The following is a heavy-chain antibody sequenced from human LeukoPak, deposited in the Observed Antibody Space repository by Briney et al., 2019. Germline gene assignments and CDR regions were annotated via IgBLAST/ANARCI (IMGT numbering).Heavy chain of an antibody. Sequence: GGSLRLSCTASGFTFSTYGMHWVRQAPGKGLEWVTLISYDGSTKYYSDSVKGRFTLSRDNSKNTLYLQMNSLRAEDTAVYYCARDYYDSSGYLAEYFQHWGQGTLVTVSS. D-gene: IGHD3-22*01. CDR3: ARDYYDSSGYLAEYFQH. CDR1: GFTFSTYG. J-gene: IGHJ1*01. V-gene: IGHV3-30*03. CDR2: ISYDGSTK.